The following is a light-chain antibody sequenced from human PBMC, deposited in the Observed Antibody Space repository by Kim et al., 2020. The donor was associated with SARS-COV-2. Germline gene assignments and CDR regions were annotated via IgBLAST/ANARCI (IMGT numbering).Light chain of an antibody. V-gene: IGLV1-40*01. J-gene: IGLJ1*01. CDR2: ANS. CDR3: QSYDSSLSVYV. Sequence: QSVLTQPPPVSGAPGQRVTISCTGSSSNLGAGYDVNWYQQLPGTVPKLLIYANSNRPSGVPGRFSGSKSGSSASLAITGLQAEDETDYYCQSYDSSLSVYVFGTGTKVTVL. CDR1: SSNLGAGYD.